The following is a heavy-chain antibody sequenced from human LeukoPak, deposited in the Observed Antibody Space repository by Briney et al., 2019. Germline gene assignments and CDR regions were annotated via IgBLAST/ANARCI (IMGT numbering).Heavy chain of an antibody. D-gene: IGHD2-21*02. Sequence: SETLSLTCAVYGGSFSGYYWSWIRQPPGKGLEWIGEINHSGSTNYNPSLKSRVTISVDTSKNQFSLKLSSVTAADTAVYYCARVWGWRHPEKNWFDPWGQGTLVTVSS. V-gene: IGHV4-34*01. CDR1: GGSFSGYY. CDR3: ARVWGWRHPEKNWFDP. J-gene: IGHJ5*02. CDR2: INHSGST.